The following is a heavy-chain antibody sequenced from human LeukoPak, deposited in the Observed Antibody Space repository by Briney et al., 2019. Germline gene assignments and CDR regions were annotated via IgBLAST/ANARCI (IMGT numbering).Heavy chain of an antibody. CDR2: IKHDGSEK. Sequence: PGGSLRLSCAASGFTFSRHWMTWVRQAPGKGLEWVANIKHDGSEKNYVDSVKGRFTISRDNGKNSLYLQMNSLRAEDTAVYYCATPLDYYDRSDSHQGGDWGQGTLVTVSS. J-gene: IGHJ4*02. V-gene: IGHV3-7*03. D-gene: IGHD3-22*01. CDR1: GFTFSRHW. CDR3: ATPLDYYDRSDSHQGGD.